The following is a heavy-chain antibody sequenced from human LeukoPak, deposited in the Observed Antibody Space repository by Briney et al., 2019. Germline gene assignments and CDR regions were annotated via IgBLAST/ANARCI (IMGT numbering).Heavy chain of an antibody. CDR2: ISWNSGSI. J-gene: IGHJ4*02. D-gene: IGHD2-2*01. V-gene: IGHV3-9*01. CDR1: GFTFDDYA. CDR3: AKDPHSLSYSTSCYFDH. Sequence: GGSLRLSCAASGFTFDDYAMHWVRQAPGKGLEWVSGISWNSGSIGYADSVKGRFAISRDNSKDTVYLHMGRLTAEDTAVYYCAKDPHSLSYSTSCYFDHWGQGDQVTVSS.